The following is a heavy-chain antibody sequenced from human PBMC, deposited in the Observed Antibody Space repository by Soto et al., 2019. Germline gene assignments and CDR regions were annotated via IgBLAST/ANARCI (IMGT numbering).Heavy chain of an antibody. Sequence: PGGSLRLSCAASGFPFSSYAMSWVRQAPGKGLEWVSAISGSGGSTYYADSVKGRFTISRDNSKNTLYLQMNSLRAEDTAVYYCAKDKSPYSNYEGPGDYWGQGTLVTVSS. D-gene: IGHD4-4*01. CDR3: AKDKSPYSNYEGPGDY. V-gene: IGHV3-23*01. J-gene: IGHJ4*02. CDR2: ISGSGGST. CDR1: GFPFSSYA.